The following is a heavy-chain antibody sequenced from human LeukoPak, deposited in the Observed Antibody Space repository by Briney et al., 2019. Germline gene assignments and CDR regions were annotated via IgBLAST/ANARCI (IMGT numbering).Heavy chain of an antibody. J-gene: IGHJ4*02. CDR2: INPSGGST. Sequence: ASVKVSCKASGYTFTSYYMHWVRQAPGQGLEWMGIINPSGGSTSYAQKFQGRVTMTRDTSASTAYMELSSLRSEDMAVYYCAGVVKYRSGPLTDLLPYYFDYWGQGTLVTVSS. V-gene: IGHV1-46*01. CDR1: GYTFTSYY. D-gene: IGHD6-19*01. CDR3: AGVVKYRSGPLTDLLPYYFDY.